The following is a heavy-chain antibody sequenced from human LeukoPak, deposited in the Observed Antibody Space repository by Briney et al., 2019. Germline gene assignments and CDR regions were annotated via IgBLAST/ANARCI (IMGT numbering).Heavy chain of an antibody. V-gene: IGHV3-48*03. CDR2: ISSSGSTI. CDR1: GFTFSSYE. J-gene: IGHJ4*02. Sequence: GGSLRLSCAAPGFTFSSYEMNWVRQAPGKGLEWVSYISSSGSTIYYADSVKGRFTISRDNAKNSLYLQMNSLRAEDTAVYYCARALPAWWDTAMPKGNDYWGQGTLVTVSS. CDR3: ARALPAWWDTAMPKGNDY. D-gene: IGHD5-18*01.